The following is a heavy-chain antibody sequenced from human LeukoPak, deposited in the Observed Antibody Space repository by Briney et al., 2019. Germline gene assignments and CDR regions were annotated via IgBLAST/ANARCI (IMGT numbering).Heavy chain of an antibody. CDR1: GDSINNDNYY. D-gene: IGHD1-26*01. CDR2: VYHNGHT. J-gene: IGHJ4*01. CDR3: ASVLQSGTYPSGSDYYFDS. V-gene: IGHV4-39*02. Sequence: SETLSLTCYVSGDSINNDNYYWGWVRQSPGAGLEWLGSVYHNGHTIYTPSLKSRLTLSVDTSKNHFSLNLTSATAADTAVYFCASVLQSGTYPSGSDYYFDSWGRGTLATVTS.